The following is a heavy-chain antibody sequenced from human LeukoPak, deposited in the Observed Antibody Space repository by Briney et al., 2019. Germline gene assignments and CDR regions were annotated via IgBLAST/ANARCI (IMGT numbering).Heavy chain of an antibody. CDR1: GFTFSSYG. CDR2: ISYDGSNK. V-gene: IGHV3-30*18. CDR3: AKDTRPARCSYGLNYFDY. Sequence: GGSLRLSCAASGFTFSSYGMHWVRQAPGKGLEWVAVISYDGSNKYYADSVKGRFTISRDNSKNTLYLQMNCLRAEDTAVYYCAKDTRPARCSYGLNYFDYWGQGTLVTVSS. D-gene: IGHD5-18*01. J-gene: IGHJ4*02.